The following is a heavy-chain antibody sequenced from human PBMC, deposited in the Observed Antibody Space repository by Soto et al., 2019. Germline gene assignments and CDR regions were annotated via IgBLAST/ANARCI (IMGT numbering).Heavy chain of an antibody. D-gene: IGHD2-8*02. J-gene: IGHJ6*02. CDR3: AKSTGGTANGMDV. V-gene: IGHV3-9*01. CDR2: ISWNSGTI. CDR1: GFIFSSYG. Sequence: PGGSLRLSCAASGFIFSSYGMHWVRQAPGKGLEWVSGISWNSGTIGYADSVKGRFTISRDNAKNSLSLQMNSLRVEDTALYYCAKSTGGTANGMDVWGQGTTVTVSS.